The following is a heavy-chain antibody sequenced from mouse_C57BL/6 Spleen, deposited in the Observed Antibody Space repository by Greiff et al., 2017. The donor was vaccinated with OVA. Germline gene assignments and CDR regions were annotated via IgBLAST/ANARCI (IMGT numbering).Heavy chain of an antibody. D-gene: IGHD1-1*01. V-gene: IGHV3-6*01. CDR1: GYSITSGYY. Sequence: DVKLQESGPGLVKPSQSLSLTCSVTGYSITSGYYWNWIRQFPGNKLEWMGYISYDGSNNYNPSLKNRISITRDTSKNQFFLKLNSVTTEDTATYYCARSYYYGSSYVDYWGQGTTLTVSS. CDR2: ISYDGSN. J-gene: IGHJ2*01. CDR3: ARSYYYGSSYVDY.